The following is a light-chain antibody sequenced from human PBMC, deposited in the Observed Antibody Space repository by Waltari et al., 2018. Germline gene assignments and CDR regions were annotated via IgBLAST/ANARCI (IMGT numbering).Light chain of an antibody. Sequence: DIQMTQSPSSLLASVGDRVTIPCQASQDISKNLHWFQQKPGKAPNLLIYGASSLHTGVPSRFSGSKSGTHFTFTISSLQPEDIATYYCLQYHTFPLTFGGGTKVEIK. CDR2: GAS. CDR3: LQYHTFPLT. CDR1: QDISKN. J-gene: IGKJ4*01. V-gene: IGKV1-33*01.